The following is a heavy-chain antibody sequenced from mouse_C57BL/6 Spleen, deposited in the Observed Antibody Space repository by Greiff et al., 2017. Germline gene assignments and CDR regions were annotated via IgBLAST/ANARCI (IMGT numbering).Heavy chain of an antibody. J-gene: IGHJ3*01. CDR3: TTWGEGGFAY. CDR2: IDPENGDT. CDR1: GFNIKDDY. Sequence: VQLQQSGAELVRPGASVTLSCTASGFNIKDDYMHWVKQRPEQGLEWIGWIDPENGDTEYASKFQGKATITADTSSNTAYLQLSSLTSEDTAVYYCTTWGEGGFAYWGQGTLVTVSA. V-gene: IGHV14-4*01.